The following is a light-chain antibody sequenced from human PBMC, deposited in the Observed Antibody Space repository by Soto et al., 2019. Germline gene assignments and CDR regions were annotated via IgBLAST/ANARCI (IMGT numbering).Light chain of an antibody. Sequence: EIVMTQSPATLSVSPGEKATLSCRASQSVYNNLAGYQQKPGQAPRLLIYVASTRATGIPARFSGSGSGTEFSLPISSLQSEDFARYFCQQYTKWPLTFGGGTKVETK. V-gene: IGKV3-15*01. CDR1: QSVYNN. CDR3: QQYTKWPLT. J-gene: IGKJ4*01. CDR2: VAS.